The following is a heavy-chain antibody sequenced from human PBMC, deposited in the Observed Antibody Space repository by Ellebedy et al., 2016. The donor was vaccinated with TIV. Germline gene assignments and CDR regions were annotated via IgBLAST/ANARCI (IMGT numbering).Heavy chain of an antibody. V-gene: IGHV3-21*01. CDR2: ISSSITNI. CDR3: VRGDYYDSSEFQD. D-gene: IGHD3-22*01. J-gene: IGHJ1*01. CDR1: GFTFSSYT. Sequence: GESLKISCAASGFTFSSYTMNWVRQAPGKGLELVSAISSSITNIYYADSVKGRFTISRDNAKNSLYLERNSLKAEDTAVYYCVRGDYYDSSEFQDWGQGTQVIVSS.